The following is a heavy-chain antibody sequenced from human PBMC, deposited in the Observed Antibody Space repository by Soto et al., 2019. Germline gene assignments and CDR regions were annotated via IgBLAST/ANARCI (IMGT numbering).Heavy chain of an antibody. D-gene: IGHD6-13*01. CDR1: GGSLGSSSYY. CDR2: IYYSGNT. Sequence: SETLSLTCTVSGGSLGSSSYYWGWIRHSPGKGLEWIGNIYYSGNTFYNPSLKSRVTISVDTSKNQFYLHLSSVTAADTAIFYCASIAAPGTTHFDFWGQGTLVTVSS. CDR3: ASIAAPGTTHFDF. J-gene: IGHJ4*02. V-gene: IGHV4-39*01.